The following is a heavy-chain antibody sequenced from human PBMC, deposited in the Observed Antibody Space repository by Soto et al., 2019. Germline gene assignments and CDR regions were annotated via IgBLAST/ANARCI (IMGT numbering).Heavy chain of an antibody. J-gene: IGHJ3*02. D-gene: IGHD6-13*01. Sequence: EVQLVESGGGLVKPGGSLRLSCAASGFTFSSYSMNWVRQAPGKGLEWVSSIISSSSYIYYADSVKGRFTISRDNAKNSLYLQMNSLIAEGTAVYYCAREEITYSSSWFYAFDIWGQGTMVTVSS. CDR1: GFTFSSYS. CDR3: AREEITYSSSWFYAFDI. V-gene: IGHV3-21*01. CDR2: IISSSSYI.